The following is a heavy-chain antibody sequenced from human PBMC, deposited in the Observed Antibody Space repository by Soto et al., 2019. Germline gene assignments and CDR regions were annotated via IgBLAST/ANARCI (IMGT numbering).Heavy chain of an antibody. J-gene: IGHJ4*02. CDR1: GGSVSSGSYY. CDR2: IYYSGST. CDR3: ARVRADYYDSSGYPVDY. Sequence: QVQLQESGPGLVKPSETLSLTCTVSGGSVSSGSYYWSWIRQPPGKGLEWIGYIYYSGSTNYNPSLKSRVTLSVDTSKNQFSLKLSSVTAADTAVYYCARVRADYYDSSGYPVDYWGQGTLVTVSS. V-gene: IGHV4-61*01. D-gene: IGHD3-22*01.